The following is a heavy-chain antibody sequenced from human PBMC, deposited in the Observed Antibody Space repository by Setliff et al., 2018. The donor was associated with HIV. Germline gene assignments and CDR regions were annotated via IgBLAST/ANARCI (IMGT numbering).Heavy chain of an antibody. D-gene: IGHD4-17*01. J-gene: IGHJ3*01. V-gene: IGHV4-39*07. CDR3: ARVQMAYAAFDV. CDR1: GGSISSSSYY. Sequence: KPSETLSLTCTVSGGSISSSSYYWGWIRQPPGKGLEWIGSIYYSGSTYYNPSLKCRVTISVDTSKNQFSLKLSSVTAADTAVYYCARVQMAYAAFDVWGQGTMVTVSS. CDR2: IYYSGST.